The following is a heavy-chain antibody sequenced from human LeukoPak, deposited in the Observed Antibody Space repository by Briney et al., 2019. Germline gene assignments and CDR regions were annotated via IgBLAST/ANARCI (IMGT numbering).Heavy chain of an antibody. CDR2: IIPIFGTA. J-gene: IGHJ6*03. CDR3: ARDRVSRKDIVVVPAAYYYYYYMDV. D-gene: IGHD2-2*01. Sequence: ASVKVSCKASGGTFSSYAISWVRQAPGQGLEWMGGIIPIFGTANYAQKFQGRVTITADESTSTAYMELSSLRSEDTAVYYCARDRVSRKDIVVVPAAYYYYYYMDVWGKGTTVTVSS. V-gene: IGHV1-69*13. CDR1: GGTFSSYA.